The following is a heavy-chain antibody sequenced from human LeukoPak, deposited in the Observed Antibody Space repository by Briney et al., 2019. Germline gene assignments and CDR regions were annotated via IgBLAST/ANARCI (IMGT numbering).Heavy chain of an antibody. D-gene: IGHD3-22*01. V-gene: IGHV3-74*01. CDR2: IKSDGSST. Sequence: PGGSLRLSCAASGFIFSSYWMHWVRQAPGKGLVWVSLIKSDGSSTSYADSVKGRFTISRDNAKNTLYLQMNSLRAEDTAVYYCARDPGGITMIEEWVYWGQGTLVTVSS. CDR1: GFIFSSYW. CDR3: ARDPGGITMIEEWVY. J-gene: IGHJ4*02.